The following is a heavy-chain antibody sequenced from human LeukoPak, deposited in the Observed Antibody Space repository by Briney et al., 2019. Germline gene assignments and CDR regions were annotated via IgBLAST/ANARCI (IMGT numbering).Heavy chain of an antibody. CDR2: TSFDGGNK. CDR3: AKGDYYDLDY. Sequence: PGGSLRLSCAASGFTFSSHGMHWVRQAPGKGLEWVAVTSFDGGNKYYADSVKGRFTISRDNSKNTLYLQMNSLRAEDTAVYYCAKGDYYDLDYWGQGTLVTVSS. CDR1: GFTFSSHG. J-gene: IGHJ4*02. V-gene: IGHV3-30*18. D-gene: IGHD3-22*01.